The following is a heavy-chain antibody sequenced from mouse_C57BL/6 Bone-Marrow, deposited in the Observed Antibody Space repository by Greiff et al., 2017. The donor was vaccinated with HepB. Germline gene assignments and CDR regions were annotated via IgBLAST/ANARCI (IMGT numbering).Heavy chain of an antibody. CDR1: GYSFTGYF. CDR2: INPYNGDT. CDR3: ARWGYYDYEGAFAY. Sequence: VQLQQSGPELVKPGASVKISCKASGYSFTGYFMNWVMQSHGKSLEWIGRINPYNGDTFYNQKFKGKATLTVDKSSSTAHMELRSLTSEDSAVYYCARWGYYDYEGAFAYWGQGTLVTVSA. J-gene: IGHJ3*01. D-gene: IGHD2-4*01. V-gene: IGHV1-20*01.